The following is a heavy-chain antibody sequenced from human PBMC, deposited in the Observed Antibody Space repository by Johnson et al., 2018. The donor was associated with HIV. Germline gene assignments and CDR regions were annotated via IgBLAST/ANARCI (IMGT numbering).Heavy chain of an antibody. Sequence: QVQLLESGGGVVQPGRSLRLSCAASGFTFSNYAVHWVRQAPGKGLDWVAVISYDGSDKYYADSVKGRFTISRDNSNNTLYLQMNSLRPEDTAVYYCANSMVRGVIGAFDIWGQGTMVTVSS. D-gene: IGHD3-10*01. V-gene: IGHV3-30*04. J-gene: IGHJ3*02. CDR3: ANSMVRGVIGAFDI. CDR2: ISYDGSDK. CDR1: GFTFSNYA.